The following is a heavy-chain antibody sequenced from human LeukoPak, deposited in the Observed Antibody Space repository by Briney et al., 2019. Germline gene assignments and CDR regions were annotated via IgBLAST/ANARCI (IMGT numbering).Heavy chain of an antibody. J-gene: IGHJ6*03. D-gene: IGHD1-26*01. V-gene: IGHV4-59*01. CDR3: ARAILGAARTYYYYYMDV. CDR1: GGSISSYY. CDR2: VYYSGST. Sequence: PSETLSLTCTVSGGSISSYYWSWIRQPPGKGLDWIGYVYYSGSTNYNPSLKSRVTISVDTSKNQFSLKLSSVTAADTAVYYCARAILGAARTYYYYYMDVWGKGTTVTVSS.